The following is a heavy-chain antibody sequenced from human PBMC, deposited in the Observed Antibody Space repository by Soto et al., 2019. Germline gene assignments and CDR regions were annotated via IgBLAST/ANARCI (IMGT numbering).Heavy chain of an antibody. CDR3: AVSMVTFGGIIAPFDY. CDR2: MYYSGST. J-gene: IGHJ4*02. CDR1: GASISSGGYY. V-gene: IGHV4-31*11. Sequence: SETLSLTCAVSGASISSGGYYWSWIRQHPGKGLEWIGYMYYSGSTYYNPSLRSRVTISVDTSKNQFSLNLRSVTAADTAVFYCAVSMVTFGGIIAPFDYWGQGALVTVSS. D-gene: IGHD3-16*02.